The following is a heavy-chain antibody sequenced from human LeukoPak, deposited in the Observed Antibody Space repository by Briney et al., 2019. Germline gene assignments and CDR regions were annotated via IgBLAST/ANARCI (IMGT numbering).Heavy chain of an antibody. J-gene: IGHJ6*02. CDR2: INNDGNSI. CDR3: ARGYGDSPVYHYYGMDV. Sequence: GGSLRLSCAASGFTFSSYWMHWVRQVPGKGLVWVSRINNDGNSITYADSVKGRFTISRDSAKNTLCLQMNSLRAEVRAVYFCARGYGDSPVYHYYGMDVWGQGTTVTVSS. D-gene: IGHD4-17*01. V-gene: IGHV3-74*01. CDR1: GFTFSSYW.